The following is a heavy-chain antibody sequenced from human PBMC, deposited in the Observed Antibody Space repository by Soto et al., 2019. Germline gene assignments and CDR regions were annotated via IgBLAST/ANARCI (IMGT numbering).Heavy chain of an antibody. CDR1: GGSISSGDYY. J-gene: IGHJ4*02. Sequence: SETLSLTCTVSGGSISSGDYYWSWIRQPPGKGLERIGYIYYSGSTYYNPSLKSRVTISVDTSKNQFSLKLSSVTAADTAVYYCDCATHYYGSGKLDYWGQGTLVTVSS. V-gene: IGHV4-30-4*08. D-gene: IGHD3-10*01. CDR3: DCATHYYGSGKLDY. CDR2: IYYSGST.